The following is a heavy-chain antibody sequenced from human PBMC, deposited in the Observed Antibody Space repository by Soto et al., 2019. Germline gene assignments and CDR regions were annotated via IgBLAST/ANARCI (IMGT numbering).Heavy chain of an antibody. CDR2: VHTSGTP. Sequence: QVHLQESGPGLVRPSETLSLTCTVSGGSVSTSYWSWIRQPAGKGLEWIGHVHTSGTPYYNPSLKSRVTLSVDTSKNQVSVKLDSVTAADTAVYYCARSRNPGTNNWYFDLWGRGTLVTVSS. D-gene: IGHD1-1*01. V-gene: IGHV4-4*07. CDR3: ARSRNPGTNNWYFDL. CDR1: GGSVSTSY. J-gene: IGHJ2*01.